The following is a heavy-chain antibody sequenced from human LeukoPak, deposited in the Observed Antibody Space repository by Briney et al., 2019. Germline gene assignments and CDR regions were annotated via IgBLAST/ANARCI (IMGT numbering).Heavy chain of an antibody. CDR1: GFTFSSYW. V-gene: IGHV3-7*01. CDR2: IKQDGSEK. CDR3: ARVGYYGPGRGHDY. Sequence: GGSLRLSCAAYGFTFSSYWMSWVRQAPGKGLEWVANIKQDGSEKYYVDSVKGRFTISRDNAKNSLYLQMNSLRAEDTAVYYCARVGYYGPGRGHDYWGQGTLVTVSS. J-gene: IGHJ4*02. D-gene: IGHD3-10*01.